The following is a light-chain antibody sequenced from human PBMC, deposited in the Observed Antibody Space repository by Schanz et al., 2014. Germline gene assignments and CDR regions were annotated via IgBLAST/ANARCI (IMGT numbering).Light chain of an antibody. J-gene: IGKJ3*01. Sequence: DIQMTQSPSTLSASVGDRVTITCRASQSINKWLAWYQQKPGKAPKLLIYDASTLERGVPSRYSGSGSVTQFTLTIGDLEPDDFATEYWQHYNAYVVTFDPGTKVDIK. CDR3: QHYNAYVVT. V-gene: IGKV1-5*01. CDR1: QSINKW. CDR2: DAS.